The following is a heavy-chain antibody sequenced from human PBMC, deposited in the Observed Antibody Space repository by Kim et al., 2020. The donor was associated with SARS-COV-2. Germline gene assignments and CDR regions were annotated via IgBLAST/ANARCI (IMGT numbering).Heavy chain of an antibody. Sequence: GESLKISCKGSGYSFTSYWIGWVRQMPGKGLEWMGIIYPGDSDTRYSPSFQGQVTISADKSISTAYLQWSSLKASDTAMYYCASLRQVPYYYDSSGYYFSEYFQHWGQGTLVTVSS. CDR2: IYPGDSDT. CDR1: GYSFTSYW. V-gene: IGHV5-51*01. CDR3: ASLRQVPYYYDSSGYYFSEYFQH. J-gene: IGHJ1*01. D-gene: IGHD3-22*01.